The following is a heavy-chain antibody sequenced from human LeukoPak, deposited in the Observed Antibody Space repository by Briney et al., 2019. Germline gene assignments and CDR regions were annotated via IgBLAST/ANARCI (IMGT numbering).Heavy chain of an antibody. V-gene: IGHV7-4-1*02. J-gene: IGHJ4*02. CDR3: ARRGKSFDF. D-gene: IGHD3-3*01. CDR2: ISTDTGNP. Sequence: ASVTVSCKTSGYTFTVYAINWVRQAPGQGLEWMGWISTDTGNPTYVQDFTGRFVFSLDTSVTTAYLQISSLKAEDTAVYYRARRGKSFDFWGQGTLVTVSS. CDR1: GYTFTVYA.